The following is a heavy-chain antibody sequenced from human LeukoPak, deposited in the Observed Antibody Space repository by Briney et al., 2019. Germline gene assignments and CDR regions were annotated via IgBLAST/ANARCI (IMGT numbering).Heavy chain of an antibody. CDR3: ARGRGYCSSSSCYDFDY. Sequence: GESLRISCKGSGCSFTSYWIAWVRQMPGKGLEWMGIIYPGDSETTYSPSFQGQVTISADKSITTTNLQWSSLKASDTAMYYCARGRGYCSSSSCYDFDYWGQGTLVTVPS. J-gene: IGHJ4*02. CDR2: IYPGDSET. D-gene: IGHD2-2*01. CDR1: GCSFTSYW. V-gene: IGHV5-51*01.